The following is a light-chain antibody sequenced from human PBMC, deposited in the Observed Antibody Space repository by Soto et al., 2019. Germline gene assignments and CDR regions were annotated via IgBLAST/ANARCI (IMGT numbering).Light chain of an antibody. Sequence: DIQMTQSASSLSASVGDRVTIPCRASQRVSSYVNWYQHKPGKAPKLLIFTTSSLESGVPSRFSGSGSGTDFTLTISSLHPEDFATYYCQQTSIIPWTFGQGTTVEF. J-gene: IGKJ1*01. CDR3: QQTSIIPWT. CDR1: QRVSSY. V-gene: IGKV1-39*01. CDR2: TTS.